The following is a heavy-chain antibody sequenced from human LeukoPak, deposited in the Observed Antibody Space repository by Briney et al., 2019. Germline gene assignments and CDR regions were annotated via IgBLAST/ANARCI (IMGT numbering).Heavy chain of an antibody. D-gene: IGHD1-26*01. CDR3: ARPSDRIVGATED. CDR2: IYYSGST. CDR1: GGSISSSSYY. Sequence: SETLSLTCTVSGGSISSSSYYWGWIRQPPGKGLEWIGSIYYSGSTYYNPSLKSRVTISVDTSKNQFSLKLSSVTAADTAVYYCARPSDRIVGATEDWGQGTLVTVSS. J-gene: IGHJ4*02. V-gene: IGHV4-39*01.